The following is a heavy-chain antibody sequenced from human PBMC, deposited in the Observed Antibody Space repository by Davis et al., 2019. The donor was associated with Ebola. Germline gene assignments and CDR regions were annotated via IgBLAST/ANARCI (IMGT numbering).Heavy chain of an antibody. Sequence: GESLKISCAASGFIFSSCWMRSVRQVPRKGLAWVAKIKLDGSEIYYVETVNGRFTISRDNAKNSLYLQMNSLRAEDTAVYYCARYSSSFVFYSMDIWGEGTTVTVSS. V-gene: IGHV3-7*03. CDR2: IKLDGSEI. CDR3: ARYSSSFVFYSMDI. J-gene: IGHJ6*04. D-gene: IGHD6-13*01. CDR1: GFIFSSCW.